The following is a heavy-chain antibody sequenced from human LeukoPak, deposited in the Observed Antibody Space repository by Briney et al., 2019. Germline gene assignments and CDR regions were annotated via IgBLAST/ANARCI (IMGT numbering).Heavy chain of an antibody. J-gene: IGHJ4*02. CDR2: ISSIGSGAST. CDR1: TFTSVVYA. V-gene: IGHV3-23*01. Sequence: HSGGSLTLSCVASTFTSVVYAMRWVRPAPRGGLEWVSGISSIGSGASTYYADSVKGRFTVSRHDSNTTRYLPMNSLRAEDTAVYFCAKLSHPRRSTTITMDYWGQGPLVTVS. D-gene: IGHD2/OR15-2a*01. CDR3: AKLSHPRRSTTITMDY.